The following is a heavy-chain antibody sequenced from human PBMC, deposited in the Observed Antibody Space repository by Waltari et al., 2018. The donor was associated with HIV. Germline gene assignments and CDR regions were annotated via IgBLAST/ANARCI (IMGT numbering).Heavy chain of an antibody. CDR2: IYPDGGT. CDR1: GGSVNSYY. D-gene: IGHD6-6*01. J-gene: IGHJ4*02. CDR3: ARTLGFGSSSY. V-gene: IGHV4-4*07. Sequence: RLQESGPRLVKPSEPLSLTCSVSGGSVNSYYWSWIRLPAGKGLECIGRIYPDGGTNYSPSLKSRVTMSINKSKNQFSLNLNSVTAADTAVYYCARTLGFGSSSYWGRGTLVTVSS.